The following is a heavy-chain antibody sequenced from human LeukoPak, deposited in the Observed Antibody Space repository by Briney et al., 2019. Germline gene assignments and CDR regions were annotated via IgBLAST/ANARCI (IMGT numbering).Heavy chain of an antibody. CDR1: GFTFSVAW. CDR2: IKSNTDGVAT. J-gene: IGHJ4*02. Sequence: GGSLRLSCAASGFTFSVAWMNWVRQAPGKGLEWVGRIKSNTDGVATDYAAPVKDRFTISRNDSEKTLYLQMNSLKTEDTAVYYCITEPPGVVFWGQGTLVTVSS. D-gene: IGHD7-27*01. CDR3: ITEPPGVVF. V-gene: IGHV3-15*01.